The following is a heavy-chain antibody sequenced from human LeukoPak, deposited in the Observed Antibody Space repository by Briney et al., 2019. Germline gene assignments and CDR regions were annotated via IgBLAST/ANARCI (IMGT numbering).Heavy chain of an antibody. CDR2: ISWNSGSI. CDR1: GFTFDDYA. CDR3: AKDISRVVPAAIGPFDY. Sequence: PGGCLRLSCAASGFTFDDYAMHWVRQAPGKGLEWVSGISWNSGSIGYADSVKGRFTISRDNAKNSLYLQMNSLRAEDTALYYCAKDISRVVPAAIGPFDYWGQGTLVTVSS. D-gene: IGHD2-2*01. V-gene: IGHV3-9*01. J-gene: IGHJ4*02.